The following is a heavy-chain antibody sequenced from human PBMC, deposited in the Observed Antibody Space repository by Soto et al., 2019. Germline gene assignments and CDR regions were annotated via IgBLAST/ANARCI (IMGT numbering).Heavy chain of an antibody. CDR2: IYPSGST. D-gene: IGHD5-12*01. CDR3: VRGRSYSVYDF. Sequence: QVNLQESGPGLVKPSETLSVTCTGSGGSISGHYWIWIRQPAGKGLEWIGHIYPSGSTSYNPSLRSRVTMSLDTSINQIFLNLTSVTAADTAVFYCVRGRSYSVYDFWGPGTLVTVSS. J-gene: IGHJ4*02. V-gene: IGHV4-4*07. CDR1: GGSISGHY.